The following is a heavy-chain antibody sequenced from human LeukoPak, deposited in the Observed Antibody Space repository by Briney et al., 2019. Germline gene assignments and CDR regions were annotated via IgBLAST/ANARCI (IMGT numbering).Heavy chain of an antibody. D-gene: IGHD3-10*01. CDR3: ASLLLWFGELSGAASDY. CDR2: ISSSSSYI. CDR1: GFTFSSYS. V-gene: IGHV3-21*01. J-gene: IGHJ4*02. Sequence: GGSLRLSCAASGFTFSSYSMNWVRQAPGKGLEWVSSISSSSSYIYYADSVKGRFTISRDNAKNSLYPQMNGLRAEDTAVYYCASLLLWFGELSGAASDYWGQGTLVTVSS.